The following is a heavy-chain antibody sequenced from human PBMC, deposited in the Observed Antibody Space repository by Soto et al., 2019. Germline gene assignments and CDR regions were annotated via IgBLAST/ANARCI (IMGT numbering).Heavy chain of an antibody. CDR3: ARGWSSSLFDP. D-gene: IGHD6-6*01. V-gene: IGHV4-59*01. Sequence: SETLSLTCPVSGGSISSYYWSWIRQPPGKGLEWIGYIYYSGSTNYNPSLKSRVTISVDTSKNQFSLKLSSVTAADTAVYYCARGWSSSLFDPWGQGTRVTVSS. J-gene: IGHJ5*02. CDR2: IYYSGST. CDR1: GGSISSYY.